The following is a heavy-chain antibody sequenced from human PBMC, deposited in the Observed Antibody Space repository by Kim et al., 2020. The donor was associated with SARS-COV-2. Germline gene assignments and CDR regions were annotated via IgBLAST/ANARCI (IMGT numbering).Heavy chain of an antibody. Sequence: GGSLRLSCAASGFTFSNDWMHWVRQAPGKGLEWVCGIKSKTDSGTTDYAAPVKGRFTISRDDSNNTLYLKMNRLKTEDTAVYYWTTDPYYDILPGDAFDIWGQGTTVTVSS. CDR2: IKSKTDSGTT. D-gene: IGHD3-9*01. J-gene: IGHJ3*02. CDR1: GFTFSNDW. CDR3: TTDPYYDILPGDAFDI. V-gene: IGHV3-15*01.